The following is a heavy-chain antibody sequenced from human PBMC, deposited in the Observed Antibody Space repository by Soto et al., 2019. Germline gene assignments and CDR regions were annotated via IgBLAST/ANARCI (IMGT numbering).Heavy chain of an antibody. CDR3: ASPHNSYAGSAYDY. J-gene: IGHJ4*02. Sequence: QLQLVQSGAEVKKPGSSVIVSCKTSGGSFSSHAFSWIRQAPGQPFEWMGGIIPMFGSPNYAQKFQGRVTLPANNSTGTASMELTSLRSDDTAVYYCASPHNSYAGSAYDYWGQGTLITVSS. CDR1: GGSFSSHA. CDR2: IIPMFGSP. V-gene: IGHV1-69*06. D-gene: IGHD3-16*01.